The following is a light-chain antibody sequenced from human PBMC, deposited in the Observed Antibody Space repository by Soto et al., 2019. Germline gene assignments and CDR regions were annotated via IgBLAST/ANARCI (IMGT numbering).Light chain of an antibody. J-gene: IGLJ3*02. V-gene: IGLV2-14*01. CDR2: EVS. Sequence: QSALTQPASVSGSPGQSITISCTGTSSDVGGSNYVSWYQHHPGKAPKVMIYEVSNRPSGISNRFSGSKSGNTASLTISGLQAEDEADYYCTSFTSSTNFWVFGGGTKLTVL. CDR1: SSDVGGSNY. CDR3: TSFTSSTNFWV.